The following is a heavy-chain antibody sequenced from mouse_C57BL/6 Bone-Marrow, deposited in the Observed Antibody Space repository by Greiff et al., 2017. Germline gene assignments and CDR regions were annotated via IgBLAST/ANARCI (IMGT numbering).Heavy chain of an antibody. Sequence: QVQLQQSGAELVMPGASVKLSCKASGYTFTSYWMHWVKQRPGQGLEWIGELDPSDSYTNYNQKFKGKSTLTVDKSSSTAYMQLSSRTAEDSAVYYCARRGPSYYGSSYAMDYWGQGTSVTVSS. CDR2: LDPSDSYT. CDR3: ARRGPSYYGSSYAMDY. V-gene: IGHV1-69*01. J-gene: IGHJ4*01. D-gene: IGHD1-1*01. CDR1: GYTFTSYW.